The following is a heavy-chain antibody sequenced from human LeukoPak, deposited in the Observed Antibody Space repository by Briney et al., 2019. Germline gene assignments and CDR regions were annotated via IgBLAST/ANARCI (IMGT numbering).Heavy chain of an antibody. D-gene: IGHD5-18*01. J-gene: IGHJ4*02. V-gene: IGHV3-23*01. CDR3: AKDLGTTMVTRGY. Sequence: QPGGSLRLSCAASGFTFTNYAMSWVRQAPGKGLEWVSTIGSSGRSTYYADSVKGRFAISRDNSKNTLYLQMNSLRAEDTAVYYCAKDLGTTMVTRGYWGQGTLVTVSS. CDR1: GFTFTNYA. CDR2: IGSSGRST.